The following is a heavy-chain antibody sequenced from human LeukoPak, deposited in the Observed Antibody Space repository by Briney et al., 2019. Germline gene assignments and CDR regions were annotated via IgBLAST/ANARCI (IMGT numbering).Heavy chain of an antibody. V-gene: IGHV4-34*01. Sequence: PSETLSLTCAVYGGSFSGYYWSWIRQPPGKGLEWIGEINHSGSTNYNPSLKSRVTISVDTSKNQFSLKLSSVTAADTAAYYCARGYTSGYPDYWGQGTLVTVSS. CDR3: ARGYTSGYPDY. CDR2: INHSGST. D-gene: IGHD3-22*01. J-gene: IGHJ4*02. CDR1: GGSFSGYY.